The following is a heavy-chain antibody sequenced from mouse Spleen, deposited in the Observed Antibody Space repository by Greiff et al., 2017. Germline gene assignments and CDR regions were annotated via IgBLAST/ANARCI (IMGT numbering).Heavy chain of an antibody. D-gene: IGHD1-3*01. CDR2: IDPEDGAT. CDR1: GFNIKDYY. Sequence: VQLKESGAELVRPGASVKLSCTASGFNIKDYYMHWVKQRPEQGLEWIGRIDPEDGATEYAPKFQGKATMTADTSSNTAYLQLSSLTSEDTSVYYFTTVGYKGAWFAYWGQGTLVTVSA. CDR3: TTVGYKGAWFAY. V-gene: IGHV14-1*01. J-gene: IGHJ3*01.